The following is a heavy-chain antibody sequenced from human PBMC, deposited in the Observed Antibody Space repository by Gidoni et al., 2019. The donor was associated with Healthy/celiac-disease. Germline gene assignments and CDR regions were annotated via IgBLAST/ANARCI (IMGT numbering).Heavy chain of an antibody. V-gene: IGHV3-23*01. Sequence: EVQLLESGGGLVQPGGSLRLSCAASGFTFRSYAMSWVRQAPGKGLEWVSAISGSGGSTYYADSVKGRFTISRDNSKNTLYLQMNSLRAEDTAVYYCAKCPSIAAAGRGGYNWFDPWGQGTLVTVSS. D-gene: IGHD6-13*01. CDR2: ISGSGGST. CDR3: AKCPSIAAAGRGGYNWFDP. J-gene: IGHJ5*02. CDR1: GFTFRSYA.